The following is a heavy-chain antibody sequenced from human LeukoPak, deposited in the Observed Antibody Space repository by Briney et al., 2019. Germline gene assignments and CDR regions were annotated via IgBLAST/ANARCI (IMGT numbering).Heavy chain of an antibody. J-gene: IGHJ4*02. CDR2: ISSSGSTI. CDR1: GFTFSDYY. D-gene: IGHD3-22*01. CDR3: ARDGPTNYYDSSGYYYGSLGY. V-gene: IGHV3-11*04. Sequence: GGSLRLSCAASGFTFSDYYMSWIRQAPGKGLEWVSYISSSGSTIYYADSVKGRFTISRDNAKNSLYLQMNSLRAEDTAVYYCARDGPTNYYDSSGYYYGSLGYWGQGTLVTVSS.